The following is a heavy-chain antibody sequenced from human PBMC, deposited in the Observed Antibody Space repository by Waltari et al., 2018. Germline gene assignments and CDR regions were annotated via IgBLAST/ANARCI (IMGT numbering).Heavy chain of an antibody. CDR2: IYYSVSI. D-gene: IGHD6-13*01. V-gene: IGHV4-30-4*08. J-gene: IGHJ3*02. CDR1: GGSIRSGDYY. CDR3: ARGPRIATADDGFDI. Sequence: QVQLQESGPGLVKTSQTLSLTCTVSGGSIRSGDYYWNWIRQPPGKGLAWIGSIYYSVSIVDTPSLKSRITISVDTAKNQFSLRLSSVTATDTAVYYCARGPRIATADDGFDIWGLGTTVTVSS.